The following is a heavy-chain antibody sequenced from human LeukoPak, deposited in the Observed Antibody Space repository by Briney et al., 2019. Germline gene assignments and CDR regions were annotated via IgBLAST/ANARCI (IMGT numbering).Heavy chain of an antibody. CDR3: ARDRGSGITMVRGVIRGYMDV. V-gene: IGHV3-53*01. D-gene: IGHD3-10*01. J-gene: IGHJ6*03. CDR2: IYVGGST. Sequence: GGSLRPSCAASGFTVSSNDMSWVRQAPGKGLEWVSVIYVGGSTYYADSVKGRFTISRDNSKNTLYLQMNSLRAVDTAVYYCARDRGSGITMVRGVIRGYMDVWGKGTTVTVSS. CDR1: GFTVSSND.